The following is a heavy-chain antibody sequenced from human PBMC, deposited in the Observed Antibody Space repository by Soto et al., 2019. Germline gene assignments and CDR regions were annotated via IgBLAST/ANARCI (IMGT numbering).Heavy chain of an antibody. J-gene: IGHJ4*02. V-gene: IGHV1-3*05. Sequence: QVQLVQSGAEEKKPGASVKVSCKASGYTFTSYAMHWVRQAPGQRLEGMGWINAGNGNTKYSHKFQGRVTITRDTSASTAYMELSSLRSEDTAVYYCARGTVVTHFDYWGQGPLVTVSS. D-gene: IGHD2-15*01. CDR1: GYTFTSYA. CDR2: INAGNGNT. CDR3: ARGTVVTHFDY.